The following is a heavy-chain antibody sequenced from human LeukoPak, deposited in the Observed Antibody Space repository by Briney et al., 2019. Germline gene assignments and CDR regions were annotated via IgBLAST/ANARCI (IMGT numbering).Heavy chain of an antibody. D-gene: IGHD4-17*01. J-gene: IGHJ4*02. CDR3: ILTTVTTSVEY. V-gene: IGHV3-53*01. CDR2: IYNAVTI. CDR1: GFTVSSNY. Sequence: GGSLRLSCAASGFTVSSNYMNRVRQAPGKGLEWVSVIYNAVTIHYADSVKGRFTISSDNSKNTVYLQMNSLRAEDTAVYYCILTTVTTSVEYWGQGTLVTVSS.